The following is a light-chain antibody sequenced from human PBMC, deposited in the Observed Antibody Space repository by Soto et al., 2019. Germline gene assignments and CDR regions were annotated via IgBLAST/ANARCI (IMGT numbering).Light chain of an antibody. CDR1: QSISTY. CDR3: QHSSITPIP. J-gene: IGKJ5*01. Sequence: ITMSPAALSAYDGDTVPITCRPSQSISTYLNWYQQKPGKAPNLLIYTTSSLHSGVPSRFSGSGSGTDFTLTISMLQPEDFAPYYCQHSSITPIPFGQGTRLEIK. CDR2: TTS. V-gene: IGKV1-39*01.